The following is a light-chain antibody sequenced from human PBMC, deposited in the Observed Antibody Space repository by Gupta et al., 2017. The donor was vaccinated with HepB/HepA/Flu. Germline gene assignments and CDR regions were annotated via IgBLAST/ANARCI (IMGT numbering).Light chain of an antibody. V-gene: IGKV1-39*01. CDR2: GAS. CDR3: QQSHSTPRT. CDR1: QSITNY. J-gene: IGKJ2*01. Sequence: DIQMTQSPSSLSASVGDRVTITCRASQSITNYLSWYQQKPGKAPKVLIYGASNLQSGVPSRFSSSGSGTDFTLTISNLQPEDFATYYCQQSHSTPRTFGQGTKLEIK.